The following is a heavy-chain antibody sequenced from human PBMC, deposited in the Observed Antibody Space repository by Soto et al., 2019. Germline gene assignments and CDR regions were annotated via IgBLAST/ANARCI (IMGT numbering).Heavy chain of an antibody. CDR3: ARSPVGATYAFDI. V-gene: IGHV3-21*01. CDR1: GFTFSSYS. J-gene: IGHJ3*02. D-gene: IGHD1-26*01. Sequence: GGSLRLSCAASGFTFSSYSMNWVRQAPGKGLEWVSSISSSSSYIYYADSVKGRFTISRDNAKNSLYLQMNSLRAEDTAVYYCARSPVGATYAFDIWGQGTMVTVSS. CDR2: ISSSSSYI.